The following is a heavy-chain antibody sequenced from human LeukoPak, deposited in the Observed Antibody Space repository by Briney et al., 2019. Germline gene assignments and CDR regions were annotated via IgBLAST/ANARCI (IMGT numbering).Heavy chain of an antibody. J-gene: IGHJ4*02. D-gene: IGHD6-19*01. V-gene: IGHV4-61*01. CDR1: GYSISSRYY. CDR2: IYYSGST. Sequence: SETLSLTCTVSGYSISSRYYWSWIRQPPGKGLEWIGYIYYSGSTNYNPSLKSRVTISVDTSKNQFSLKLSSVTVADTAVYYCASQGSGWSHFDYWGQGTLVTVSS. CDR3: ASQGSGWSHFDY.